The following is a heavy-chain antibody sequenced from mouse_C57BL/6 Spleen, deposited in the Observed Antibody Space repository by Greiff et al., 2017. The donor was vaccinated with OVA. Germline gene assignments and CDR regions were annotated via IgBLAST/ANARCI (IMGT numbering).Heavy chain of an antibody. CDR2: ISDGGSYT. CDR3: ARGRYSNYEYFGV. CDR1: GFTFSSYA. Sequence: EVMLVESGGGLVKPGGSLKLSCAASGFTFSSYAMSWVRQTPEKRLEWVATISDGGSYTYYPDNVKGRFTISRDNAKNNLYLQMSHLKSEDTAMYYCARGRYSNYEYFGVWGTGTTVTVSS. V-gene: IGHV5-4*03. D-gene: IGHD2-5*01. J-gene: IGHJ1*03.